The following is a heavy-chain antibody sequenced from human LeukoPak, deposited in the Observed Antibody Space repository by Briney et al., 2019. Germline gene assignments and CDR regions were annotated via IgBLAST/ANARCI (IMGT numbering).Heavy chain of an antibody. CDR1: GGSISSSSYY. J-gene: IGHJ6*03. CDR3: ASQPSFYYMDV. Sequence: PPETLSLTCTVSGGSISSSSYYCGWIRQPPGKGLEWIGSIYSSGSTYYNPSLKSRVTISVDTSKNQFSLKLSSVTAADTAVYYCASQPSFYYMDVWGKGTTVTVSS. V-gene: IGHV4-39*01. CDR2: IYSSGST. D-gene: IGHD3-16*02.